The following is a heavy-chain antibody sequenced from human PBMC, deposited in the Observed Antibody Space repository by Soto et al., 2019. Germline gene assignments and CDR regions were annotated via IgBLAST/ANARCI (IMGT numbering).Heavy chain of an antibody. D-gene: IGHD2-2*01. CDR2: ISSSSSYI. J-gene: IGHJ6*02. V-gene: IGHV3-21*01. Sequence: EVQLVESGGGLVKPGGSLRLSCAASGFTFSSYSMKWVRQAPGKGLEWVSSISSSSSYIYYADSVKGRFTISRDNAKNSLYLQMNSLRAEDTAVYYCARVDCSSTSCPIPGYYYYGMDVWGQGTTVTVSS. CDR3: ARVDCSSTSCPIPGYYYYGMDV. CDR1: GFTFSSYS.